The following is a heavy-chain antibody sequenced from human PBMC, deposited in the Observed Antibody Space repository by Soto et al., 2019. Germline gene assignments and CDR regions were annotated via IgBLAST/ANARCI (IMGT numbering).Heavy chain of an antibody. CDR2: ISYDGSNK. CDR3: ARGSGVLYYYGMDV. D-gene: IGHD7-27*01. J-gene: IGHJ6*02. Sequence: GWSLRLSCAASGFTFSSYAMHWVRQAPGKGLEWVAVISYDGSNKYYADSVKGRFTISRDNSKNTLYLQMNSLRAEDTAVYYCARGSGVLYYYGMDVWGQGTTVTVSS. V-gene: IGHV3-30-3*01. CDR1: GFTFSSYA.